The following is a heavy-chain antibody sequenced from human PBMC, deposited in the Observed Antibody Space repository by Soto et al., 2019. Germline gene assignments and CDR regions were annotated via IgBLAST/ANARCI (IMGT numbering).Heavy chain of an antibody. Sequence: QVQLVESGGGLVKSGGSLRLSCAASGFTFDDYYMTWIRQAPGRGLEWVSYISGGSTYTNYADSVKGRFTISRDNAKNSLYLQMNSLRVEDTAVYYCTREGETWGQGTLVTVSS. J-gene: IGHJ4*02. V-gene: IGHV3-11*05. CDR3: TREGET. CDR2: ISGGSTYT. D-gene: IGHD2-21*01. CDR1: GFTFDDYY.